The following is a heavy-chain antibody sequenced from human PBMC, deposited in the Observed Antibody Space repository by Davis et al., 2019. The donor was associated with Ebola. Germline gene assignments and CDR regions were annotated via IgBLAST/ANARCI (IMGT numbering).Heavy chain of an antibody. D-gene: IGHD3-3*01. CDR3: TTWTVIFGVVRDY. Sequence: GESLKISCAASGFTFSSYGMHWVRQAPGKGLEWVGRIKSKTDGGTTDYAAPVKGRFTISRDDSKNTLYLQMNSLKTEDTAVYYCTTWTVIFGVVRDYWGQGTLVTVSS. CDR1: GFTFSSYG. CDR2: IKSKTDGGTT. V-gene: IGHV3-15*01. J-gene: IGHJ4*02.